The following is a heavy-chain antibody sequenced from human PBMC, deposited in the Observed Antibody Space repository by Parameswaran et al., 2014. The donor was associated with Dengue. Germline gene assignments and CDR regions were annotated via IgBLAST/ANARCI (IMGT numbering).Heavy chain of an antibody. D-gene: IGHD6-19*01. CDR2: IIPIFGTA. J-gene: IGHJ4*02. Sequence: WVRQAPGQGLEWMGGIIPIFGTANYAQKFQGRVTITADKSTSTAYMELSSLRSEDTAVYYCARAFSGWYGRFDYWGQGTLVTVSS. V-gene: IGHV1-69*06. CDR3: ARAFSGWYGRFDY.